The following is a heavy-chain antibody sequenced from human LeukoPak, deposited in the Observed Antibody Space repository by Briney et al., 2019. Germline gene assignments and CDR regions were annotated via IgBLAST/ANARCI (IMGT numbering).Heavy chain of an antibody. CDR2: ISSSSSYI. J-gene: IGHJ3*02. CDR1: GFTFSSYS. D-gene: IGHD4-17*01. CDR3: AGGSDGDYVPDAFDI. V-gene: IGHV3-21*01. Sequence: GGSLRLSCAASGFTFSSYSMNWVRQAPGKGLEWVSSISSSSSYIYYADSVKGRFTISRDNAKNSLYLQMNSPRAEDTAVYYCAGGSDGDYVPDAFDIWGQGTMVTVSS.